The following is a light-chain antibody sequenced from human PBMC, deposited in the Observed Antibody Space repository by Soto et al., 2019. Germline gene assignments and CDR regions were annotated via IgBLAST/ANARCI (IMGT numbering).Light chain of an antibody. CDR3: QQYGSSGT. CDR1: QSVSSH. CDR2: GAS. Sequence: EIVMTQSPATLSVSPGEGATVSCRASQSVSSHLAWYQHKPGQAPRLLIYGASRRATGIPDRFSGSGSGTEFTLTIGRLEPEDFAVYYCQQYGSSGTFGQGTKVDTK. J-gene: IGKJ1*01. V-gene: IGKV3-20*01.